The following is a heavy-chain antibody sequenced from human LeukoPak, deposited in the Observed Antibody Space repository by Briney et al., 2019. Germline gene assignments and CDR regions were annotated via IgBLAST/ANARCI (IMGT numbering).Heavy chain of an antibody. V-gene: IGHV1-8*01. D-gene: IGHD6-13*01. CDR1: GNTFTSYD. J-gene: IGHJ6*02. CDR2: MNPNSGNT. CDR3: AREGYSSSWYFPRRYYYGMDV. Sequence: ASVKVSCKASGNTFTSYDTNWVRQATGQGLEWMGWMNPNSGNTGYAQKFQGRVTMTRNTSISTAYMELSSLRSEDTAVYYCAREGYSSSWYFPRRYYYGMDVWGQGTTVTVSS.